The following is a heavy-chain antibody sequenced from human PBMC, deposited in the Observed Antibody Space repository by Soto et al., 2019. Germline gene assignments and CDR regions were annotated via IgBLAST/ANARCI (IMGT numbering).Heavy chain of an antibody. V-gene: IGHV4-34*01. D-gene: IGHD5-18*01. CDR1: SAFLGDHY. Sequence: SDPLSLTCAVFSAFLGDHYWAWIRQSPDKGLEWIGEVHPSGSTDYNPSLKSRLTLSLDTSKNQFSLKVASVTAADTAVYFCARGKPSGYRFGAPSFLNYGLDVCGRGSMVTV. J-gene: IGHJ6*02. CDR3: ARGKPSGYRFGAPSFLNYGLDV. CDR2: VHPSGST.